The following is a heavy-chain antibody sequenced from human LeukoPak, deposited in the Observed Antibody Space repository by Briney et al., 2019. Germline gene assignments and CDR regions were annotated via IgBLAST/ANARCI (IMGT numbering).Heavy chain of an antibody. CDR2: TYYRSKWYN. D-gene: IGHD3-22*01. CDR3: ARMDSSGYSYQLPFAC. V-gene: IGHV6-1*01. CDR1: GDSVSSNSAV. J-gene: IGHJ4*02. Sequence: SQTLSLTCAISGDSVSSNSAVWNWIRQSPSSGIEWLGRTYYRSKWYNDYAVSVKSRITINPDTSENQFSLKLTSVTAADTAVYYCARMDSSGYSYQLPFACWGQGTLVTVSS.